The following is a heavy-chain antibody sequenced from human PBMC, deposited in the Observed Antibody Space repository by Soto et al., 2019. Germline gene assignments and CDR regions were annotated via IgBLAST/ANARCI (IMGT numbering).Heavy chain of an antibody. V-gene: IGHV3-23*01. J-gene: IGHJ5*01. CDR1: GFTFSSYA. Sequence: EVHLLESGGGLVQPGGSLRLSCTASGFTFSSYAMTWVRQAPGRGLEGVSGITASGGRTFYADSVKGRFTISRDNSRSTLYLQMNSLRAEDTAVYYCAKDTRYADYVRWFDSCGQGTLVTVSS. CDR2: ITASGGRT. CDR3: AKDTRYADYVRWFDS. D-gene: IGHD4-17*01.